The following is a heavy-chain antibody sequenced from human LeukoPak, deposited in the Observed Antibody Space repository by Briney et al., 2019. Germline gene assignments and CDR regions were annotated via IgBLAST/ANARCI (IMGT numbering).Heavy chain of an antibody. CDR2: ISISSSYI. CDR3: ARGPTNLVTAASGWFDP. J-gene: IGHJ5*02. V-gene: IGHV3-21*01. CDR1: GFTFSRYS. D-gene: IGHD2-2*01. Sequence: GGSLRLSCAASGFTFSRYSMNWVRQAPGKGLEWVSSISISSSYIYYADSVKGRFTMSRDNAKNSLYLQVNSLRAEDTAVYYCARGPTNLVTAASGWFDPWGQGTLVTVSS.